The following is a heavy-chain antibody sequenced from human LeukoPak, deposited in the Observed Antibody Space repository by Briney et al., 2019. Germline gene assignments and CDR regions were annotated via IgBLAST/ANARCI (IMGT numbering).Heavy chain of an antibody. J-gene: IGHJ3*02. CDR3: ARLTRVSQGQDAFDI. D-gene: IGHD6-6*01. Sequence: GGSLRLSCATSGFNFRNFEMTWVRQAPGKGLEWASYIGTTGGTIYHADSVKGRFTTSRDNSNNSLSLHMNSLRAEDTAVYYCARLTRVSQGQDAFDIWGQGTVVAVSS. CDR1: GFNFRNFE. CDR2: IGTTGGTI. V-gene: IGHV3-48*03.